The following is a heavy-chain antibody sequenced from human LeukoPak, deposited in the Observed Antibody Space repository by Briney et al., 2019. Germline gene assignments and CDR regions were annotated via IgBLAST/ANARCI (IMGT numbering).Heavy chain of an antibody. CDR2: VSGSGGST. D-gene: IGHD6-13*01. V-gene: IGHV3-23*01. CDR1: GFTFSSYV. Sequence: GGSLRLSCAASGFTFSSYVMSWVRQAPEKGLEWVSAVSGSGGSTYYADSVKGRFTISKDNSKNTVYLQMNDLRVDDTAVYYCAKAASSSWPSYQYGMDVWGQGTTVTVSS. J-gene: IGHJ6*02. CDR3: AKAASSSWPSYQYGMDV.